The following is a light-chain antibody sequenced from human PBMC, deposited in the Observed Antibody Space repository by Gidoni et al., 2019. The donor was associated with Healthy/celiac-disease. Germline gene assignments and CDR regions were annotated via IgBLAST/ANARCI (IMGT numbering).Light chain of an antibody. V-gene: IGKV3-15*01. Sequence: EIVMTKSPATLSVSPGERATLSCRASQSVNSYLAWYQQKPGQAPRLLIYGASTMTTGIPAMFSGSWSGTQFTLTISSLQSEDFAVYYCQQYNNCPFTFXPXTNVDIK. CDR2: GAS. J-gene: IGKJ3*01. CDR3: QQYNNCPFT. CDR1: QSVNSY.